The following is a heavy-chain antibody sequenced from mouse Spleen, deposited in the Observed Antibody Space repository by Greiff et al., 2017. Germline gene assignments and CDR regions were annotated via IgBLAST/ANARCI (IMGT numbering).Heavy chain of an antibody. CDR2: ISSGGSYT. Sequence: DVKLVESGGGLVKPGGSLKLSCAASGFTFSSYAMSWVRQTPEKRLEWVATISSGGSYTYYPDSVKGRFTISRDNAKNTLYLQMSSLRSEDTAMYYCARLGDGYYGFAYWGQGTLVTVSA. V-gene: IGHV5-9-1*01. D-gene: IGHD2-3*01. CDR3: ARLGDGYYGFAY. CDR1: GFTFSSYA. J-gene: IGHJ3*01.